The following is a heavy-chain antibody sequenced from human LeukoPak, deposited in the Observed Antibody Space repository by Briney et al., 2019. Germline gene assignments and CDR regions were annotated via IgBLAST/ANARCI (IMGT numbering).Heavy chain of an antibody. CDR2: IYYSGST. D-gene: IGHD2-21*01. J-gene: IGHJ5*02. Sequence: SETLSLTCTVSGGSISSSSYYWGWIRQPPGKGLEWIGYIYYSGSTNYNPSLKNRVTISVDTSKNQFSLKLSSVTAADTAVYYCARDRYCGGDCYFREEAWFDPWGQGTLVTVSS. V-gene: IGHV4-61*01. CDR3: ARDRYCGGDCYFREEAWFDP. CDR1: GGSISSSSYY.